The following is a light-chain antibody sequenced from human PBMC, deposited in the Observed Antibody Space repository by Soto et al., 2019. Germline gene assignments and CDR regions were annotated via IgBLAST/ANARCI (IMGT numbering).Light chain of an antibody. CDR3: QQYGSSPRT. V-gene: IGKV3-20*01. Sequence: EIVLTQSPAPLSVSPGERATRSCRASQSVSSNLAWYQQKPGQAPRLLIYGASTRATGIPDRFSGSGSGTDFTLTISRLEPEDFAVYYCQQYGSSPRTFGQGTKVDI. CDR1: QSVSSN. J-gene: IGKJ1*01. CDR2: GAS.